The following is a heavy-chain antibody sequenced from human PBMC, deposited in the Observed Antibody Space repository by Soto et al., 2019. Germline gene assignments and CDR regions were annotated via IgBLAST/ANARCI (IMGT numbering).Heavy chain of an antibody. Sequence: PSETLSLTCTVSGGSISSGDYYRSWIRQPPGKGLEWIGYIYYSGTTYYNPSLKSRVTISVDTSKNHCSLKVSSVTAADTAVYYCARALIQLWPRYYYGMDVWGQGTTVTVSS. CDR1: GGSISSGDYY. V-gene: IGHV4-30-4*01. D-gene: IGHD5-18*01. CDR2: IYYSGTT. CDR3: ARALIQLWPRYYYGMDV. J-gene: IGHJ6*02.